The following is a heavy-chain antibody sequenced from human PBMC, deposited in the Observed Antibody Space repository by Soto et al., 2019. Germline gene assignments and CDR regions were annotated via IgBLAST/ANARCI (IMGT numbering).Heavy chain of an antibody. V-gene: IGHV5-10-1*01. CDR3: ARAPVAYSSGWRGYFDY. J-gene: IGHJ4*02. Sequence: GESLKISCKGSGYSFTSYWISWVRQMPGKGLEWMGRIDPSDSYTNYSPSFQGHVTISADKSISTAYLQWSSLKASDTAMYYCARAPVAYSSGWRGYFDYWGQGTLVTVSS. CDR2: IDPSDSYT. D-gene: IGHD6-19*01. CDR1: GYSFTSYW.